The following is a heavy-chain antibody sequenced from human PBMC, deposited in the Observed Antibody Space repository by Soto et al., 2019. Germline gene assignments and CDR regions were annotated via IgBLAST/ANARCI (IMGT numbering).Heavy chain of an antibody. CDR1: GYTFTSYG. J-gene: IGHJ1*01. V-gene: IGHV1-18*01. CDR2: ISAYNGNT. CDR3: ARDRLDCSGGSCYFLCQH. Sequence: GASVKVSCKASGYTFTSYGISWVRQAPGQGLEWMGWISAYNGNTNYAQKLQGRVTMTTDTSTSTAYMELRSLRSDDTAVYYCARDRLDCSGGSCYFLCQHWGQGTLVTVSS. D-gene: IGHD2-15*01.